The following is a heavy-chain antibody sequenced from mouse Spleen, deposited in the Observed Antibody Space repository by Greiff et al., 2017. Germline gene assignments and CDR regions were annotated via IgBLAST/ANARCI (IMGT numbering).Heavy chain of an antibody. CDR1: GFTFSSYT. D-gene: IGHD2-4*01. Sequence: EVMLVESGGGLVKPGGSLKLSCAASGFTFSSYTMSWVRQTPAKRLEWVATISSGGGNTYYPDSVKGRFTISRDNARNTLYLQMSSLRSEDTAMYYCATIYYESGYFDYWGQGTTLTVSS. V-gene: IGHV5-9*01. CDR3: ATIYYESGYFDY. J-gene: IGHJ2*01. CDR2: ISSGGGNT.